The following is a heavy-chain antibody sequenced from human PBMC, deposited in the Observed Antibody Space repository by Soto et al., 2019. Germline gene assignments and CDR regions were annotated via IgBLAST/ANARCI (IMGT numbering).Heavy chain of an antibody. Sequence: ASVKVSCKASGYTFTGYYMHWVRQAPGQGLEWMGWINPNSGGTNYAQKFQGWVTMTRDTSISTAYMELSRLRSDDTAGYYCARDRALVGWSGYYWGHYYYYYGMDVWGQGTTVTVSS. J-gene: IGHJ6*02. CDR3: ARDRALVGWSGYYWGHYYYYYGMDV. CDR2: INPNSGGT. V-gene: IGHV1-2*04. CDR1: GYTFTGYY. D-gene: IGHD3-3*01.